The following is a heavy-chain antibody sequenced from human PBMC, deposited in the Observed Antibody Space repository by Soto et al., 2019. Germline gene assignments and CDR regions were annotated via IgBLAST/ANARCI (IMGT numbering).Heavy chain of an antibody. V-gene: IGHV3-48*01. D-gene: IGHD3-9*01. CDR3: AREYDILNWFDP. CDR1: RFTISRYR. Sequence: GSRRLSXAASRFTISRYRMNWVRQAQGKGLEWVSYISSSSSTIYYADSVKGRFTISRDNAKNSLYLQMNSLRAEDTAVYYCAREYDILNWFDPWGQGTLVTVSS. CDR2: ISSSSSTI. J-gene: IGHJ5*02.